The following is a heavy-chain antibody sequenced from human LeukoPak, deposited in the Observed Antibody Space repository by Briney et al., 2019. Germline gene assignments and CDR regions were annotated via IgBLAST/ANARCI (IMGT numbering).Heavy chain of an antibody. CDR2: INWNGGST. Sequence: GGSLRLSCAASGYTFSSYAKSWVRQAPGKGLEWVSGINWNGGSTGYADSVKGRFTISRDNARNSLYLQMNSLRAEDTALYYCARRGWDGYNPYFDYWGQGTLVTVSS. CDR3: ARRGWDGYNPYFDY. V-gene: IGHV3-20*04. CDR1: GYTFSSYA. J-gene: IGHJ4*02. D-gene: IGHD5-24*01.